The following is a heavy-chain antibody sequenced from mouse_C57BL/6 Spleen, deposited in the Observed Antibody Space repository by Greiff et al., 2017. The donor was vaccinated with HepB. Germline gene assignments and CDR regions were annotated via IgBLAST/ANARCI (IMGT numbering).Heavy chain of an antibody. D-gene: IGHD1-1*01. CDR3: AKGYYGSSYDYFDY. V-gene: IGHV1-26*01. J-gene: IGHJ2*01. CDR1: GYTFTDYY. CDR2: INPNNGGT. Sequence: VQLQQSGPELVKPGASVKISCKASGYTFTDYYMNWVKQSHGQSLEWIGDINPNNGGTSYNQKFKGKATLTVDKSSSTAYMELRSLTSEDSAVYYCAKGYYGSSYDYFDYWGQGTTLTVSS.